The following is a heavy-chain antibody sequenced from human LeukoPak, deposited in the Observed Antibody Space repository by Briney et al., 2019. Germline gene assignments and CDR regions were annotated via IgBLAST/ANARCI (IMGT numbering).Heavy chain of an antibody. J-gene: IGHJ4*02. CDR1: GGSFSGYY. Sequence: PSETLSLTCAVYGGSFSGYYWSWIRQPPGKGLEWIGEINQSGSTNYNPSLKSRVTMSVDTSKNQFSLKLSSVTAADTAVYYCARDRFGNNYFDSWGQGTLVTVSS. V-gene: IGHV4-34*01. CDR3: ARDRFGNNYFDS. D-gene: IGHD1/OR15-1a*01. CDR2: INQSGST.